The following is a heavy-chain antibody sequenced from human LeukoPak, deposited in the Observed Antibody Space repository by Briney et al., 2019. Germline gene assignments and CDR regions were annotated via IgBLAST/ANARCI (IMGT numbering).Heavy chain of an antibody. D-gene: IGHD6-13*01. CDR2: ISYDGSNK. J-gene: IGHJ4*02. CDR1: GFTFSSYA. Sequence: GGSLRLSCAASGFTFSSYAMHWVRQAPGKGLEWVAVISYDGSNKYYADSVKGRFTISRDNSKNTLYLQMDSLRAEDTAVYYCLPSYSSSFSYFDYWGQGTLVTVSS. CDR3: LPSYSSSFSYFDY. V-gene: IGHV3-30-3*01.